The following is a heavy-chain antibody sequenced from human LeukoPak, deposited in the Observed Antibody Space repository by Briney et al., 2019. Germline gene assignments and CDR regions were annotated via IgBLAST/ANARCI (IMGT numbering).Heavy chain of an antibody. D-gene: IGHD1-26*01. CDR1: GFTIGDYA. J-gene: IGHJ4*02. CDR3: TRDNSGTYYYFDY. CDR2: IRSKAYGGTT. Sequence: GGSLRLSCTASGFTIGDYAMSWVRQAPGKGLEWVGFIRSKAYGGTTEYAASVKGRFIISRDDSKSIAYLQMDSLKTEDTAVYYCTRDNSGTYYYFDYWGQGTLVTVSS. V-gene: IGHV3-49*04.